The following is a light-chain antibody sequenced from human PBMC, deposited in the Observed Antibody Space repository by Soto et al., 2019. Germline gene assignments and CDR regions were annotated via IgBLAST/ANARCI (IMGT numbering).Light chain of an antibody. Sequence: QAVVTQEPALAVSPGATVTLTCGLSSGSVSSSNYPSWYQQTPGQAPRTLMYNTNTRSSGVPDRVSGSILGNTAALTITGAKADDEWDYYWVVDIPSVLRVFGGGTKLTVL. CDR1: SGSVSSSNY. J-gene: IGLJ3*02. CDR2: NTN. CDR3: VVDIPSVLRV. V-gene: IGLV8-61*01.